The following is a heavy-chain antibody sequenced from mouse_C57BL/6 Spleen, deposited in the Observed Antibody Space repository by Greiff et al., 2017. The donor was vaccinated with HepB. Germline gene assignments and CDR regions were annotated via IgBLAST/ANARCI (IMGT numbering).Heavy chain of an antibody. CDR2: ILPGSGST. J-gene: IGHJ4*01. D-gene: IGHD2-4*01. CDR1: GYTFTGYW. Sequence: VQRVESGAELMKPGASVKLSCKATGYTFTGYWIEWVKQRPGHGLEWIGEILPGSGSTNYNEKFKGKATFTADTSSNTAYMQLSSLTTEDSAIYYCARRGGYYDYDPYAMDDWGQGTSVTVSS. CDR3: ARRGGYYDYDPYAMDD. V-gene: IGHV1-9*01.